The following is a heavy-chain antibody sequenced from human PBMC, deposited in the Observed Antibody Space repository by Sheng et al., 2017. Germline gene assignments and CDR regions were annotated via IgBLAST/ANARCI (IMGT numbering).Heavy chain of an antibody. CDR3: ARDGGGSYSGSDY. D-gene: IGHD1-26*01. V-gene: IGHV1-18*01. J-gene: IGHJ4*02. Sequence: QIQVVQSGAEVKKPGASVKVSCKTSGYTFSHYGVNWVRQAPGQGLEWMGWISAYNGDTNYAQKFQGRVTMTTDTSTSTGYMELRSLRSDDTAVYYCARDGGGSYSGSDYWGQGTLVTVSS. CDR1: GYTFSHYG. CDR2: ISAYNGDT.